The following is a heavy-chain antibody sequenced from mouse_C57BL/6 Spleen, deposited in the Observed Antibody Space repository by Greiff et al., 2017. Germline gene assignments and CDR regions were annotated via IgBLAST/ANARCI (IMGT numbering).Heavy chain of an antibody. CDR2: IWSGGST. V-gene: IGHV2-2*01. J-gene: IGHJ1*03. Sequence: VHLVESGPGLVQPSQSLSITCTVSGFSLTSYGVHWVRQSPGKGLEWLGVIWSGGSTDYNAAFISRLSISKDNSKSQVFFKMNSLQADDTAIYYCARYYGSSYGYFDVWGTGTTVTVSS. CDR3: ARYYGSSYGYFDV. CDR1: GFSLTSYG. D-gene: IGHD1-1*01.